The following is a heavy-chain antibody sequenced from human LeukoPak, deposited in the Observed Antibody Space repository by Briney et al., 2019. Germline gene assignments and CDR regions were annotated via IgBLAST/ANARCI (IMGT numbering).Heavy chain of an antibody. D-gene: IGHD6-13*01. CDR2: INPNSGGT. CDR3: ARAGSSHNYYFDY. Sequence: ASVKVSCKASGYTFTGYYMHWVRQAPGQGLEWMGWINPNSGGTNYAQKFQGRATMTRDTSISTAYMELSRLRSDDTAVYYCARAGSSHNYYFDYWGQGTLVTVPS. CDR1: GYTFTGYY. V-gene: IGHV1-2*02. J-gene: IGHJ4*02.